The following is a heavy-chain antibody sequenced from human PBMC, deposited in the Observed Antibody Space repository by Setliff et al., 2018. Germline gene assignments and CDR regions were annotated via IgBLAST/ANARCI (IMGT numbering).Heavy chain of an antibody. Sequence: PSETLSLTCTVPGGSISPYFWSWIRQPPGKGLEWTGYIYHNGNTNFNPSLKTRVTMSVDPSKNQFALNLRSVTAADTAVYYCVRDRTAYSYGLDVWGQGTTVTVS. D-gene: IGHD5-18*01. J-gene: IGHJ6*02. CDR1: GGSISPYF. V-gene: IGHV4-59*01. CDR3: VRDRTAYSYGLDV. CDR2: IYHNGNT.